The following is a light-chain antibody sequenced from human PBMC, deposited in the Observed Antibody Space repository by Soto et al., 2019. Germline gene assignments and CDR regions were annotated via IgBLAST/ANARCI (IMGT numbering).Light chain of an antibody. V-gene: IGLV3-21*04. J-gene: IGLJ2*01. Sequence: SYELTQPPSVSVAPGKTARITCGGNNIGSKSVHWYQQKPGQAPVLDIYYDSDRPSGIPERFSGSNSGNTATLTISRVEAGDDADYYCQVWDSSSDHVVFGGGTKLTVL. CDR3: QVWDSSSDHVV. CDR1: NIGSKS. CDR2: YDS.